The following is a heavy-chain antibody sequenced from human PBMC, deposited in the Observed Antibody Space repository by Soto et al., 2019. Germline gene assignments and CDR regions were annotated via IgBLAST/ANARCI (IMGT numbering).Heavy chain of an antibody. CDR2: IIPIFGTA. V-gene: IGHV1-69*13. D-gene: IGHD6-13*01. Sequence: GASVKVSCKASGGTFSSYAISWVRQAPGQGLEWMGGIIPIFGTANYAQKFQGRVTITADESTSTAYMELSSLRSEDTAVYYCARGMDSRSWYWFDPWGQGTLVTVSS. CDR3: ARGMDSRSWYWFDP. J-gene: IGHJ5*02. CDR1: GGTFSSYA.